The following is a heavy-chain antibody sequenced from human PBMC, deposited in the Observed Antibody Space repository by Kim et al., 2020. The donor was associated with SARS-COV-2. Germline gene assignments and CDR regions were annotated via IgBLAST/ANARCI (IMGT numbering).Heavy chain of an antibody. Sequence: SETLSLTCTVSGGSISSYYWSWIRQPPGKGLEWIGYIYYSGSTNYNPSLKSRVTISVDTSKNQFSLKLSSVTAADRAVYYCARLPGYCSSTSCYRGFDYWGQGTLVTVSS. D-gene: IGHD2-2*02. V-gene: IGHV4-59*08. CDR1: GGSISSYY. CDR2: IYYSGST. CDR3: ARLPGYCSSTSCYRGFDY. J-gene: IGHJ4*02.